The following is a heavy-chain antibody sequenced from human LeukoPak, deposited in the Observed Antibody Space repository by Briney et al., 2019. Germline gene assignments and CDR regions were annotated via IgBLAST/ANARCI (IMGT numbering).Heavy chain of an antibody. Sequence: GGSLRLSCAASGFTVSSNYMSWVRQAPGKGLEWVSVIYSGGSTYYADSVKGRFTISRDNSKNTLYLQMNSLRAEDTAVYYCARGFFYYDILTGYYDNWFDPWGQGTLVTVSS. CDR2: IYSGGST. D-gene: IGHD3-9*01. V-gene: IGHV3-66*01. CDR3: ARGFFYYDILTGYYDNWFDP. J-gene: IGHJ5*02. CDR1: GFTVSSNY.